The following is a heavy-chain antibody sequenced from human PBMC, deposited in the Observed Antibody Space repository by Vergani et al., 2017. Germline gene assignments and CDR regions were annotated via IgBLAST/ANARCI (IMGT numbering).Heavy chain of an antibody. D-gene: IGHD4-11*01. CDR1: GGSFTSYH. V-gene: IGHV4-34*01. J-gene: IGHJ6*03. CDR3: ARVNTETNGHLYYYSYMDV. Sequence: QVQLQQWGGGLLKPSETLSLTCVVNGGSFTSYHWTWIRQSPGEGLGWVGDIDHTGRPDYNPSLKSRLTMSVDKSRNQFSLTLNSVTATDTAIYFCARVNTETNGHLYYYSYMDVWGQGTAVTGS. CDR2: IDHTGRP.